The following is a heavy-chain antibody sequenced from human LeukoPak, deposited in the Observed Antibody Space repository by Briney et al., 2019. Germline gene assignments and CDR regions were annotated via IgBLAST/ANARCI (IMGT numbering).Heavy chain of an antibody. CDR3: AVSYDFWSGYYLNAEYFQH. J-gene: IGHJ1*01. CDR1: GFTFSTYW. CDR2: IKQDGTEK. Sequence: PGGSLRLSCAASGFTFSTYWMSWVRQAPGKGLEWVAIIKQDGTEKYYVDSVKGRFTISRDNAKNSLYLQMNSLRAEDTAVYYCAVSYDFWSGYYLNAEYFQHWGQGTLVTVSS. V-gene: IGHV3-7*01. D-gene: IGHD3-3*01.